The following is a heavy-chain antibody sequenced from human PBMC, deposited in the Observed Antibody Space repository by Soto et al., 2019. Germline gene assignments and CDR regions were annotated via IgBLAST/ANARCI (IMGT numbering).Heavy chain of an antibody. CDR1: GGSISSYY. Sequence: SETLSLTCTVSGGSISSYYWSWIRQPPGKGLEWIGYIYYSGSTNYNPSLKSRVTISVDTSKNQFSLKLSSVTAADTAVYYCARSLGAKQRSLDYWGQGTLVTVSS. J-gene: IGHJ4*02. CDR3: ARSLGAKQRSLDY. D-gene: IGHD6-25*01. V-gene: IGHV4-59*01. CDR2: IYYSGST.